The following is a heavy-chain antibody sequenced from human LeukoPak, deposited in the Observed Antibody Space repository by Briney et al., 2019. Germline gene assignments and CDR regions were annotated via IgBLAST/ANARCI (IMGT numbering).Heavy chain of an antibody. CDR3: ARVAYDILTGQNGYYFDD. Sequence: GGSLRLSCAASGFTFSSYGMHWVRQAPGKGLEWVSYISGSSSPIYYADSVKGRFTTSRDNANKSLYLQMDSLRDEDTAFYYCARVAYDILTGQNGYYFDDWGQGTLVTVSS. J-gene: IGHJ4*02. CDR1: GFTFSSYG. CDR2: ISGSSSPI. V-gene: IGHV3-48*02. D-gene: IGHD3-9*01.